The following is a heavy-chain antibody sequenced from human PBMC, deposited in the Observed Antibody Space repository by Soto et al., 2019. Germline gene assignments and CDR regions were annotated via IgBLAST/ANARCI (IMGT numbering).Heavy chain of an antibody. CDR1: GYTFTSYA. CDR3: ASHIVVVPAAMGIAAAGLSGAFDI. J-gene: IGHJ3*02. CDR2: VNAGNGNT. D-gene: IGHD2-2*01. Sequence: GAAVKVSCKASGYTFTSYAMHWVRQAPGQRLEWMGSVNAGNGNTKYSQKFPGRVTITRDTSASTAYMELSSLRSEDTAGYYCASHIVVVPAAMGIAAAGLSGAFDIWGQGTMVTVSS. V-gene: IGHV1-3*01.